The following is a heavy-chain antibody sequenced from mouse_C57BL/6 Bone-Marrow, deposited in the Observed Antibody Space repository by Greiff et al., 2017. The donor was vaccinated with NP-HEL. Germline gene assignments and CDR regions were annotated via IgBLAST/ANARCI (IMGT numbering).Heavy chain of an antibody. Sequence: VQLQQPGTELVKPGASVKLSCKVSGYTFTDHTIHWMKQRPEQGLEWIGYIYPRDGSTKYNEKFKGKATLTADKSSSTAYMQLNSLTSEDSAVYFCARYYYGSSYWFAYWGQGTLVTVSA. CDR2: IYPRDGST. J-gene: IGHJ3*01. D-gene: IGHD1-1*01. CDR1: GYTFTDHT. CDR3: ARYYYGSSYWFAY. V-gene: IGHV1-78*01.